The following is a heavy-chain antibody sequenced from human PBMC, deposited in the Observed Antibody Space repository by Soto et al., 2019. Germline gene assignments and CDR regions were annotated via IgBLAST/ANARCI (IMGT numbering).Heavy chain of an antibody. CDR3: VKGDYDFWSGYLRNPGYGMDV. D-gene: IGHD3-3*01. J-gene: IGHJ6*02. Sequence: GGSLRLSCSASGFTFSSYAMHWVRQAPGKGLEYVSAISSNGGSTYYADSVKGRFTISRDNSKNTLYLQISSLRAEDTAVYYCVKGDYDFWSGYLRNPGYGMDVWGQGTTVTVSS. CDR1: GFTFSSYA. CDR2: ISSNGGST. V-gene: IGHV3-64D*06.